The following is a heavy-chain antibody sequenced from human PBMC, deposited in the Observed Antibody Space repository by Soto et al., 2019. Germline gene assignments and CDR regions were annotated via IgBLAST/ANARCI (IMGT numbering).Heavy chain of an antibody. Sequence: EVHLLESGGGLVQPGGSLRLSCAASGFTFSSSVMTWVRQAPGKGLEWVSAISGSGVYIYYAGSVKGRFTISRDNSKNTLYLQMTTLRAEDTAVYYCAKMLAPAGAGSHYLDYWGPGTLVTVSP. V-gene: IGHV3-23*01. CDR3: AKMLAPAGAGSHYLDY. CDR1: GFTFSSSV. J-gene: IGHJ4*02. CDR2: ISGSGVYI. D-gene: IGHD3-10*01.